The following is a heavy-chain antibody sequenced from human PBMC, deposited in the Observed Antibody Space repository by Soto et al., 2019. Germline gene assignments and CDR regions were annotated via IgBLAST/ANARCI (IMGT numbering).Heavy chain of an antibody. CDR2: INSDGSTT. CDR1: GFTFSTYW. V-gene: IGHV3-74*01. CDR3: ARDAYYDMGV. J-gene: IGHJ6*02. Sequence: EVQLVESGGGLVQPGGSLRLSCVGSGFTFSTYWMHWVRQAPGKGLVWVSRINSDGSTTNYADSVKGRFTISRDNAKNTLYRQMNSLRAEDTAVYYCARDAYYDMGVWGRWTTVTVSS.